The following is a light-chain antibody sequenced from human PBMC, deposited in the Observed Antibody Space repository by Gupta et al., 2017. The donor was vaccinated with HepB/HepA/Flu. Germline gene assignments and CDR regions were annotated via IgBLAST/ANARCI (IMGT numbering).Light chain of an antibody. V-gene: IGKV3-11*01. CDR3: QQRNNWPPMFS. Sequence: DIVLTQSPATLSLSPGERATFSCRASQRVPSYIAWYQQKPGEAPRLLIYDAANRATGSPARCSGSGAGTDLTITISSLEHEDFAVYYCQQRNNWPPMFSFGQGTKLEIK. CDR1: QRVPSY. J-gene: IGKJ2*03. CDR2: DAA.